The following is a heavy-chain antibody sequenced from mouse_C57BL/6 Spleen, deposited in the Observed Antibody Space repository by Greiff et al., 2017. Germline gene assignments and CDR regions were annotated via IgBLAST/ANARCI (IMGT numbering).Heavy chain of an antibody. Sequence: EVQVVESGGDLVKPGGSLKLSCAASGFTFSSYGMSWVRQTPDKRLEWVATISSGGSYTYYPDSVKGRVTISRDNAKNTLYLQMSSLKSEDTAMYYCARRRLTGPFDYWGQGTTLTVSS. CDR1: GFTFSSYG. V-gene: IGHV5-6*01. CDR3: ARRRLTGPFDY. CDR2: ISSGGSYT. D-gene: IGHD4-1*01. J-gene: IGHJ2*01.